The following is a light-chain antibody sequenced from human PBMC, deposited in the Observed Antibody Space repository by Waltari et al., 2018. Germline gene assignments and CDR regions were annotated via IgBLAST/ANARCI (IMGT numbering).Light chain of an antibody. J-gene: IGLJ3*02. Sequence: QSVLTQPPSVSGAPGQRVAISCTGSNSNIGAGYDVHWYQQLPGTAPKLLIYDNRSRPSGVPDRFSGSKSGTSASLAITGLQAEDEADYYCQSYDSSLSGVVFGGGTKLTVL. CDR3: QSYDSSLSGVV. CDR1: NSNIGAGYD. V-gene: IGLV1-40*01. CDR2: DNR.